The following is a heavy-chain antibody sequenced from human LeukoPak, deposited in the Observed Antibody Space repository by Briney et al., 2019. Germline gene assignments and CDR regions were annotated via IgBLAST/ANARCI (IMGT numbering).Heavy chain of an antibody. CDR3: VREAGYCAPVCVRTNWFDP. CDR1: GFPFSSHA. CDR2: ISNGKT. D-gene: IGHD2-15*01. Sequence: GGSLRLSCAASGFPFSSHAMSWVRQPPGKGLEWVAAISNGKTYYADSVRGRFAISRDDSTNTVYLHMNSLRDEDTALYHCVREAGYCAPVCVRTNWFDPWGQGTLVTVSS. V-gene: IGHV3-23*01. J-gene: IGHJ5*02.